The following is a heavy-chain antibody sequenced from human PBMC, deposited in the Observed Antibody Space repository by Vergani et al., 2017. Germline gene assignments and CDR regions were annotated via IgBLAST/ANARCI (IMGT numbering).Heavy chain of an antibody. J-gene: IGHJ6*01. CDR2: IYYSGST. CDR3: ARASLRYCSGGGCYPRGYYYYYGMDV. Sequence: QVQLQESGPGLVKPSQTLSLTCTVSGGSISSGDYYWSWIRQPPGKGLEWIGYIYYSGSTYYNPSLKSRVTISVDTSKNQFSLKLSSVTAADTAVYYCARASLRYCSGGGCYPRGYYYYYGMDVWGQATTVTV. CDR1: GGSISSGDYY. V-gene: IGHV4-30-4*08. D-gene: IGHD2-15*01.